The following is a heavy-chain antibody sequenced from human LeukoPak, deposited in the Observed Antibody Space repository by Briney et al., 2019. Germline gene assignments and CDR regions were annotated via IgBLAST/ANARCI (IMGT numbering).Heavy chain of an antibody. CDR3: ARGTAGGVINWGIDY. J-gene: IGHJ4*02. CDR2: IKQDGSEK. Sequence: GGSRRPSCAPAGFTFAILCINWARPAPGEGLEWEATIKQDGSEKYYVDSGKGRFTISRDNAKNSLYLQINSLRAEDTAVYYCARGTAGGVINWGIDYWGQGTLVTVSS. D-gene: IGHD3-16*02. V-gene: IGHV3-7*01. CDR1: GFTFAILC.